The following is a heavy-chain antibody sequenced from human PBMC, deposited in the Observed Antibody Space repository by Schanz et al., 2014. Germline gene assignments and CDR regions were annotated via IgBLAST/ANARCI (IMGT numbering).Heavy chain of an antibody. CDR3: ARGVRIDY. V-gene: IGHV3-7*01. CDR1: GFTFSASA. Sequence: EVHLVESGGSLVQPGGSLRLSCAASGFTFSASAMHWVRQAPGKGLEWVANIKQDGSEKYYVDSVKGRFTISRDNAKNSLYLQMNSLTAEDTAVYYCARGVRIDYWGQGTLVTVSS. CDR2: IKQDGSEK. J-gene: IGHJ4*02. D-gene: IGHD3-3*01.